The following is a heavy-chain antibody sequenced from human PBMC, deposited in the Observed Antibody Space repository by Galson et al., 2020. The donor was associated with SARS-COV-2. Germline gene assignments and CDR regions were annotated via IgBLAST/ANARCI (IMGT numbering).Heavy chain of an antibody. Sequence: GGSLRLSCAASGFTFSSYAMHWVRQAPGKGLEWVAVISYDGSNKYYADSVKGRFTISRDNSKNTLYLQMNSLRAEDTAVHYCARPYSGSYFSGMDVWGQGTTVTVSS. V-gene: IGHV3-30*04. CDR2: ISYDGSNK. J-gene: IGHJ6*02. CDR1: GFTFSSYA. CDR3: ARPYSGSYFSGMDV. D-gene: IGHD1-26*01.